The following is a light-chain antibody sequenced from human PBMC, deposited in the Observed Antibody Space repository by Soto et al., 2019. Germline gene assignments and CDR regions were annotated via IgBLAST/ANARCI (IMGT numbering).Light chain of an antibody. CDR1: QSVGRNF. Sequence: EIVLKQSPGTLSLSPGESTTLSCRASQSVGRNFLAWYQQKPGRAPRLLIHGASYRATGVPDRFSGSGSETDFTLTISRLEPEDFAVYYCHQYAASPRTFGGGTKVEIK. V-gene: IGKV3-20*01. CDR2: GAS. CDR3: HQYAASPRT. J-gene: IGKJ4*01.